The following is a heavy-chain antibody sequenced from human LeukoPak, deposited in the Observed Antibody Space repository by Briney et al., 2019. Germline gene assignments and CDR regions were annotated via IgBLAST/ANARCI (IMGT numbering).Heavy chain of an antibody. CDR2: IYWNDDK. D-gene: IGHD3-22*01. V-gene: IGHV2-5*01. CDR1: GFSLSTSGVG. J-gene: IGHJ4*02. CDR3: AHRRWFYYDSSGYFPQDDY. Sequence: SGPTLVNPAQTLTLTCTFSGFSLSTSGVGVGWIRQPPGKALEWLALIYWNDDKRYSPSLKSRLTITKDTSKNQVVLTMTNMDPVDTATYCCAHRRWFYYDSSGYFPQDDYWGQGTLVTVSS.